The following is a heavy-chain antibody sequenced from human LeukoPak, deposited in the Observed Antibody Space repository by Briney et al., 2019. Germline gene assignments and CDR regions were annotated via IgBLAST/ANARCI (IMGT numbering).Heavy chain of an antibody. D-gene: IGHD4-23*01. CDR2: IRYDGNNK. Sequence: GGSLRLSCAASGFAFTTCAMHWVRQAPGKGLGWVAYIRYDGNNKNYADSVKGRFTISRDNSKGMLYLQMNSLRPEDTAVYYYAKGDDYGANTRLPKYNWFDPWGQGTLVTVSS. CDR3: AKGDDYGANTRLPKYNWFDP. J-gene: IGHJ5*02. CDR1: GFAFTTCA. V-gene: IGHV3-30*02.